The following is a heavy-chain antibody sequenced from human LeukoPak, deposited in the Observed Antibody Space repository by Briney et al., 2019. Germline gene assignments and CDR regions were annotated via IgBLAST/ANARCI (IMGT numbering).Heavy chain of an antibody. J-gene: IGHJ4*02. CDR1: GFTFSSYW. CDR2: IKQDGSEK. Sequence: GGSLRLSCAASGFTFSSYWMSWVRQAPGRGLEWVANIKQDGSEKYYVDSVKGRFTISRDNAKNSLYLQMNSLRAEDTAVYYCARDRSWRRGYSGYDTNFDHWGQGTLVTVSS. D-gene: IGHD5-12*01. V-gene: IGHV3-7*01. CDR3: ARDRSWRRGYSGYDTNFDH.